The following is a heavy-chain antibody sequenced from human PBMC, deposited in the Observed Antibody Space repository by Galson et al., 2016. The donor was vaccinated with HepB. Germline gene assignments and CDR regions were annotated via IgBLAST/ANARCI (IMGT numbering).Heavy chain of an antibody. J-gene: IGHJ4*02. D-gene: IGHD3-22*01. CDR3: AKDSGYSQPYFDH. CDR2: ISYDGSDK. Sequence: SLRLSCAASGFSSSYYGMHWVRQAPGKGLERVASISYDGSDKNYADSVKGRFTLSRDTSKNTLILQMSSLRVEDTAVYYCAKDSGYSQPYFDHWGQGTLVTVSS. CDR1: GFSSSYYG. V-gene: IGHV3-30*18.